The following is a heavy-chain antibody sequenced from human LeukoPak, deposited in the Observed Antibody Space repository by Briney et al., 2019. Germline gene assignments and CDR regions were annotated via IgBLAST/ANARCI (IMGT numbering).Heavy chain of an antibody. V-gene: IGHV5-51*01. J-gene: IGHJ3*02. D-gene: IGHD3-22*01. CDR3: PRQPNDFDTRGYLSHAFDI. CDR2: IHPGGSDC. Sequence: GESLKISCKGSGYRFSNYWIALVRQMPGKGVGWMGVIHPGGSDCKYNSSFPRQVNISADKSISTAYLQGSSLRASDTAMYYCPRQPNDFDTRGYLSHAFDIWGQGTMVTV. CDR1: GYRFSNYW.